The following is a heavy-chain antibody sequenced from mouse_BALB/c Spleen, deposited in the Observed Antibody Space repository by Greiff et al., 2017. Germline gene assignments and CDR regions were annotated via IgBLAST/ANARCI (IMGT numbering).Heavy chain of an antibody. CDR1: GYSITSDYA. V-gene: IGHV3-2*02. CDR3: ARGGAMDY. Sequence: EVKVEESGPGLVKPSQSLSLTCTVTGYSITSDYAWNWIRQFPGNKLEWMGYISYSGSTSYNPSLKSRISITRDTSKNQFFLQLNSVTTEDTATYYCARGGAMDYWGQGTSVTVSS. CDR2: ISYSGST. J-gene: IGHJ4*01.